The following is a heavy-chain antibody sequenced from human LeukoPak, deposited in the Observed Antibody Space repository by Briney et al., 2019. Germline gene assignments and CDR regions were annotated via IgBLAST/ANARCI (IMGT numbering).Heavy chain of an antibody. CDR2: ISYDGSNK. J-gene: IGHJ4*02. Sequence: QPGGSLRLSCAASGFTFSSYAMHWVRQAPGKGLEWVADISYDGSNKYYADSVKGRFTISRDNAKNTLYLQMNSLRAEDTAVYFCARDLRGNRDCWGQGTLVTVSS. CDR1: GFTFSSYA. V-gene: IGHV3-30-3*01. CDR3: ARDLRGNRDC. D-gene: IGHD4-23*01.